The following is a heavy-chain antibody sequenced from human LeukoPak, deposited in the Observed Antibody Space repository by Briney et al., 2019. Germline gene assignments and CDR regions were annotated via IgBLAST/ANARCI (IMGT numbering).Heavy chain of an antibody. CDR3: ARGGWEPWFDY. D-gene: IGHD1-26*01. Sequence: ASVKVSCKASGYTFTGYYMHWVRQAPGQGLEWMGRINPNRGGTNYAQKFQGRVTMTRHTSISTAYMELSRLRCDDTAVYYCARGGWEPWFDYWGQGTLVTVSS. CDR2: INPNRGGT. V-gene: IGHV1-2*06. J-gene: IGHJ4*02. CDR1: GYTFTGYY.